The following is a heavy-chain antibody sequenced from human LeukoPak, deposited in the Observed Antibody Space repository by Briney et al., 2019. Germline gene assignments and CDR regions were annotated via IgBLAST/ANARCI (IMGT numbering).Heavy chain of an antibody. CDR3: ARGPRLLLWFGESHQRGFDY. Sequence: PSGTLSLTCTVSGDSINSLDLWSWVRQPPGKGLEWIGEMYLSGTTHSNPSVKSRVTISIDKSKNQFFLNLSSVTAADTAVYYCARGPRLLLWFGESHQRGFDYWGQGTLVTVSS. J-gene: IGHJ4*02. V-gene: IGHV4-4*02. CDR1: GDSINSLDL. D-gene: IGHD3-10*01. CDR2: MYLSGTT.